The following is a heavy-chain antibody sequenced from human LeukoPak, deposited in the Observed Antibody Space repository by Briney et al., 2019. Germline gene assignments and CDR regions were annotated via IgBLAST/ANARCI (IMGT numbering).Heavy chain of an antibody. D-gene: IGHD6-19*01. Sequence: GGSLRLSCAASGFTFSSYWMHWVRQAPGKGLEWVAVISYDGNNKYYADSVKGRFTISRDNSKNTLYLQMSSLRVEDTAVYYCASSRSGWIYFDYWGQGTLVTVSS. J-gene: IGHJ4*02. CDR3: ASSRSGWIYFDY. V-gene: IGHV3-30*03. CDR1: GFTFSSYW. CDR2: ISYDGNNK.